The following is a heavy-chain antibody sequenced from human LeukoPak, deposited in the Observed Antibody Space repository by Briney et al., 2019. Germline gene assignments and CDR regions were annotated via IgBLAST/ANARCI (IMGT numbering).Heavy chain of an antibody. CDR2: INHSGST. CDR3: AGGIAAAGRYGY. V-gene: IGHV4-34*01. Sequence: SETLSLTCAVYGGSFSGYYWSWIRQPPGKGLEWIGEINHSGSTNYNPSLKSRVTISVDTSKNQFSLKLSSVTAADTAVYYCAGGIAAAGRYGYWSQGTLVTVSS. J-gene: IGHJ4*02. D-gene: IGHD6-13*01. CDR1: GGSFSGYY.